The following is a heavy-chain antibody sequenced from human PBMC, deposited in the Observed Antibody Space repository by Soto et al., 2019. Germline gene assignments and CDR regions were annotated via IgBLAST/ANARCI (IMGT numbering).Heavy chain of an antibody. J-gene: IGHJ5*02. V-gene: IGHV4-59*01. CDR3: ARDVNTINTGDWFDP. CDR2: IFYSGST. D-gene: IGHD5-18*01. Sequence: SETLSLTCTVSGGSITSYYWSWIRQPPGKGLEWIGYIFYSGSTKYNPSLKSRVTISVDTSKNQFSLKLTSVTAADTAVYYCARDVNTINTGDWFDPWGQGTQVTVSA. CDR1: GGSITSYY.